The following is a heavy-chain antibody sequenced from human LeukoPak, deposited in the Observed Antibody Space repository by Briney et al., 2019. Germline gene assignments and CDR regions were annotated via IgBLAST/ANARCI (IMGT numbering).Heavy chain of an antibody. J-gene: IGHJ4*02. V-gene: IGHV3-48*04. CDR2: ISSSGDNI. CDR3: ASVLGVTPDY. CDR1: GFTFSGYS. D-gene: IGHD2-8*01. Sequence: GGSLRLSCAASGFTFSGYSMNWVRQAPGKGLEWVSYISSSGDNIWYADSVKGRFTMSRDNAKNSLSLQMSSLRAEDTAVYYCASVLGVTPDYWGQGTLVTVSS.